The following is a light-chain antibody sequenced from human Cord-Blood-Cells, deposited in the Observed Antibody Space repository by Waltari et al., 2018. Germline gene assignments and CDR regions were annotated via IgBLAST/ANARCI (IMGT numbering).Light chain of an antibody. CDR1: QSISSY. V-gene: IGKV1-39*01. CDR3: QQSYSTPRT. Sequence: DIQMTQSPSSLSASVGDRVTITCRASQSISSYLNWYQQKPGKAPKLLIYAASSLQSGVPSRFSGSGAGIDFTLTISSLQPEDFVTYYCQQSYSTPRTFGQGTKVEIK. J-gene: IGKJ1*01. CDR2: AAS.